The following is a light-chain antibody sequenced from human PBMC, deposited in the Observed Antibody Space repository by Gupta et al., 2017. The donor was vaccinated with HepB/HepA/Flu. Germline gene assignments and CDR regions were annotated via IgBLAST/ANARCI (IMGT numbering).Light chain of an antibody. CDR1: QDIRNC. V-gene: IGKV1-33*01. Sequence: DIQITQSPSSLSAAVGDRVTITCQASQDIRNCLNWYQQRPGKAPKLLSYDASNLKTGVPSRFSGSGSGTDFTFTSSRRQPEDIATYDRQQDDNLYTFGQGTKLEIK. J-gene: IGKJ2*01. CDR2: DAS. CDR3: QQDDNLYT.